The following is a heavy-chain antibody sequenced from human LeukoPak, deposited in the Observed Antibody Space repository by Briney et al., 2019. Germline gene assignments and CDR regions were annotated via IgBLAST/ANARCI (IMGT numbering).Heavy chain of an antibody. CDR1: GFTFDDYA. D-gene: IGHD6-13*01. J-gene: IGHJ4*02. CDR2: ISWNSGSI. V-gene: IGHV3-9*01. Sequence: GRSLRLSCAASGFTFDDYAMHWVRQAPGRGLEWVSGISWNSGSIGYADSVKGRFTISRGNAKNSLYLQMNSLRAEDTAVYYCARARGSSSWYYFDYWGQGTLVAVSS. CDR3: ARARGSSSWYYFDY.